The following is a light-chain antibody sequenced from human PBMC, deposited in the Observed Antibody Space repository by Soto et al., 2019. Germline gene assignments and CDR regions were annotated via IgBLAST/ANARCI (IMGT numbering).Light chain of an antibody. Sequence: QSALTQPASVSGSPGQSITISCTGTSSEVGSYNVVSWYQQYPGKAPKLMIYEGTKRPSGVSNRFTGSKSDNTASLTISGLQAEDEADYYCCSYAGRSTLVVFGGGTKLTVL. J-gene: IGLJ2*01. CDR1: SSEVGSYNV. CDR2: EGT. V-gene: IGLV2-23*01. CDR3: CSYAGRSTLVV.